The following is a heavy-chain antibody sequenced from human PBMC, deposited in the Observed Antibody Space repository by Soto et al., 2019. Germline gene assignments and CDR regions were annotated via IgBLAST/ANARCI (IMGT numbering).Heavy chain of an antibody. V-gene: IGHV1-58*02. D-gene: IGHD6-13*01. Sequence: QMQLVQSGPEVKKPGTSVKVSCKASGFTFTSSAMQWVRQARGQRLEWIGWIVVGSGNTNYAQKFQERVTITRDMSTSTAYMELSSLRSEDTAVYYCAADCTYSSSWYGGYYYYGMDVWGQGTTVTVSS. CDR2: IVVGSGNT. CDR1: GFTFTSSA. J-gene: IGHJ6*02. CDR3: AADCTYSSSWYGGYYYYGMDV.